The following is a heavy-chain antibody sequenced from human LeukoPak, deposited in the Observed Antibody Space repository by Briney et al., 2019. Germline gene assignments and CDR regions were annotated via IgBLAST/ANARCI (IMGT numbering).Heavy chain of an antibody. V-gene: IGHV3-53*01. CDR1: GFTVSSNY. J-gene: IGHJ4*02. CDR3: AKEKRGSGWTHDY. D-gene: IGHD6-19*01. Sequence: GGSLRLSCAASGFTVSSNYMSWVRQAPGKGLEWVSVIYSGGSTYYADSVKGRFTISRDNSKNTLYLQMNSLRAEDTAVYYCAKEKRGSGWTHDYWGQGTLVTVSS. CDR2: IYSGGST.